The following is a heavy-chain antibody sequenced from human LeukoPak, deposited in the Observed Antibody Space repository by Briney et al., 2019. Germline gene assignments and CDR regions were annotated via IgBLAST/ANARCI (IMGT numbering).Heavy chain of an antibody. V-gene: IGHV4-39*01. CDR2: MYYSGST. D-gene: IGHD6-13*01. J-gene: IGHJ4*02. CDR1: GGSISSSSYY. Sequence: SETLSLTCTVSGGSISSSSYYWGWIRQPPGKGLEWIGSMYYSGSTYYNPSPKSRVAISVDTSKNQLSLKLSSVTAADTAVYYCARSVYSTNVDSWGQGTLVTVSS. CDR3: ARSVYSTNVDS.